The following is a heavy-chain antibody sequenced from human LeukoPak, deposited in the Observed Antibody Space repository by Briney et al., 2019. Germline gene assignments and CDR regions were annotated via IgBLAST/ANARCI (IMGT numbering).Heavy chain of an antibody. D-gene: IGHD3-22*01. Sequence: SETLSLTCTVSGGSISSHYWSWIRQPPGKGLEWIGYFYYSGSTYYNPSLQSRVTISVDTSKNHFSPKLTSVTAADTAVYYCTRLLDNDSSGYPDTFDMWGQGTMVTVSS. J-gene: IGHJ3*02. CDR1: GGSISSHY. CDR3: TRLLDNDSSGYPDTFDM. CDR2: FYYSGST. V-gene: IGHV4-59*11.